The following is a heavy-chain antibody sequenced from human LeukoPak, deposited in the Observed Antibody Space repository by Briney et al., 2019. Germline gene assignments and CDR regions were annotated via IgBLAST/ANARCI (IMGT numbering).Heavy chain of an antibody. Sequence: SETLSLTCTVSGGSISSYYWSWTRQPPGKGLEWIGYIYYSGSTNYNPSLKSRVTISVDTSKNQFSLKLSSVTAADTAVYYCAREEYGDYGGGYFDYWGQGTLVTVSS. V-gene: IGHV4-59*01. CDR1: GGSISSYY. J-gene: IGHJ4*02. CDR3: AREEYGDYGGGYFDY. CDR2: IYYSGST. D-gene: IGHD4-17*01.